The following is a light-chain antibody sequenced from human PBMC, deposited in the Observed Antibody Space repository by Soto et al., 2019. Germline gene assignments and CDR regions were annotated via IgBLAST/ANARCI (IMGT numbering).Light chain of an antibody. Sequence: QSVLTQPPSVSGAPGQRVTISCTGSSSNIGAGYDVHWYQQLPGTAPKLLIYGNSNRPSGVPDRFSCSKSGTSASLAITGLQAEDEADYYCQSYDSSLRGSYVFGTGTKVTVL. CDR2: GNS. J-gene: IGLJ1*01. V-gene: IGLV1-40*01. CDR3: QSYDSSLRGSYV. CDR1: SSNIGAGYD.